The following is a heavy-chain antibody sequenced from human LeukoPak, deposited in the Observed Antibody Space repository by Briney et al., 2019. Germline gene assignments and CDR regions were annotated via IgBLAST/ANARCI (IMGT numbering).Heavy chain of an antibody. J-gene: IGHJ5*02. CDR2: IYYIGNA. V-gene: IGHV4-59*12. D-gene: IGHD3-3*01. CDR1: GGSISSYI. Sequence: SETLSLTCSVSGGSISSYIWSWIRQPPGKGLEWIGDIYYIGNANYNPSLKSRVTISVDRSKNQFSLKLSSVTAADTAVYYCARLYYDFWNAPRARWFDPWGQGTLVTVSS. CDR3: ARLYYDFWNAPRARWFDP.